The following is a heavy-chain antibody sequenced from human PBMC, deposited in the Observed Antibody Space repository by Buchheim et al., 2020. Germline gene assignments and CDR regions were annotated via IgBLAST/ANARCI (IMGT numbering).Heavy chain of an antibody. CDR2: INPSGGST. CDR1: GYTFTSYY. D-gene: IGHD3-3*01. V-gene: IGHV1-46*01. J-gene: IGHJ6*02. CDR3: ASGVFGVPYYYYYYYGMDV. Sequence: QVQLVQSGAEVKKPGASVKVSCKASGYTFTSYYMHWVRQAPGQGLEWMGIINPSGGSTSYAQKFQGRVTMTRDKSTSTVYMELSSLRSEDTAVYYCASGVFGVPYYYYYYYGMDVWGQGTT.